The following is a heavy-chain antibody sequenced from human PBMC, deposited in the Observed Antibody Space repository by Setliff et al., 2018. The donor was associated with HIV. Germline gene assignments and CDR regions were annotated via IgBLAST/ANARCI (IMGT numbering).Heavy chain of an antibody. J-gene: IGHJ4*02. Sequence: SVMVSCKASGGTFSSYVISWVRQAPGQGPEWMGGIIPMYGVANYAQNFQGRVTITRDTSANTANMELSSLSSEDTAVYYCAREPAGSGSGSFGFWGQGALVTVSS. V-gene: IGHV1-69*10. CDR3: AREPAGSGSGSFGF. CDR1: GGTFSSYV. D-gene: IGHD3-10*01. CDR2: IIPMYGVA.